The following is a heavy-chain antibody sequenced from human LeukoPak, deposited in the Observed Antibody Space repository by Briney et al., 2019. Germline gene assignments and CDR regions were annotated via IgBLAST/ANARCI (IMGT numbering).Heavy chain of an antibody. J-gene: IGHJ4*02. CDR2: FDPEDGET. D-gene: IGHD6-13*01. V-gene: IGHV1-24*01. Sequence: ASVKVSCKVSGYTLTELSMHWVRQAPGKGLEWMGGFDPEDGETIYAQKFQGRVTMTEDTSTDTAYMELSSLRSEDTAVYYCATVPIIAAAAMSFDYWGQGTLVTVSS. CDR3: ATVPIIAAAAMSFDY. CDR1: GYTLTELS.